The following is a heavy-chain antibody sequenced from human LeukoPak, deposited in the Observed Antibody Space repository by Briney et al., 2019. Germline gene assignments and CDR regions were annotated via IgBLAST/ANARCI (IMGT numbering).Heavy chain of an antibody. Sequence: GGSLRLSCAASGFTFSSYAMSWVRQAPGKGLEWVSAISGSGGSTYYADSVKGRFTISRDNSKNTLYLQMNSLRAEDTAVYYCAKDAAAVYYGSGSYYSVSARDAFDIWGQGTMVTVSS. CDR2: ISGSGGST. CDR3: AKDAAAVYYGSGSYYSVSARDAFDI. J-gene: IGHJ3*02. V-gene: IGHV3-23*01. CDR1: GFTFSSYA. D-gene: IGHD3-10*01.